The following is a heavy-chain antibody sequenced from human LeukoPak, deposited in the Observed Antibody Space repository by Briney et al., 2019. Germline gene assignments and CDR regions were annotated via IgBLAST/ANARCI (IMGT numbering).Heavy chain of an antibody. D-gene: IGHD1-1*01. CDR2: INNDGSFT. CDR3: ARDQIGTVPNDY. V-gene: IGHV3-74*01. J-gene: IGHJ4*02. CDR1: GFTFSDYY. Sequence: GGSLRLSCAASGFTFSDYYMSWIRQAPGKGLVWVSLINNDGSFTTYADSVKGRFTISRDNAKNTLYLQMSSLRAEDTAVYYCARDQIGTVPNDYWGQGALVTVSS.